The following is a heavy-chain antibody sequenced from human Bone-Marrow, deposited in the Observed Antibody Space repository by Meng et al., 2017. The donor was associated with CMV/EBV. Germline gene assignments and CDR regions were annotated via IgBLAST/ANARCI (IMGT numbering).Heavy chain of an antibody. V-gene: IGHV4-34*01. Sequence: SETLSLTCAVYGGSFSGYYWSWIRQSPGKGLEWVGSIYQSGSAYYKPSLKSRVSISVDTSKNHFSLRLSSVSAADTAVYYCARGVVSYYDFWSGYKLSRGTQFDYWGQGTLVTVSS. J-gene: IGHJ4*02. CDR2: IYQSGSA. CDR3: ARGVVSYYDFWSGYKLSRGTQFDY. CDR1: GGSFSGYY. D-gene: IGHD3-3*01.